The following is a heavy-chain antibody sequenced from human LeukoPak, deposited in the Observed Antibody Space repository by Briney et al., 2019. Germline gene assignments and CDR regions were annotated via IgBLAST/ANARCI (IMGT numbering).Heavy chain of an antibody. D-gene: IGHD2-15*01. CDR1: GFTFSGYW. CDR2: IKSGGSMT. V-gene: IGHV3-74*01. J-gene: IGHJ5*02. CDR3: ASQVVGAAFDP. Sequence: PGGSLRLSCVASGFTFSGYWMHWVRQPPGKGLVWVSRIKSGGSMTNYADSVKGRFTISRDNAKNTLYLQMNSLRAEDTAVYYCASQVVGAAFDPWGQGTLVTVSS.